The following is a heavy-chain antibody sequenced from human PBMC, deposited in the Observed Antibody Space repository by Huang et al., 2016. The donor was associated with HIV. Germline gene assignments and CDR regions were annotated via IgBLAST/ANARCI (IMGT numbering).Heavy chain of an antibody. CDR3: ARVGGIQLWLLGYYYMDV. CDR2: NSVYNGNT. CDR1: GYTFSSVG. D-gene: IGHD5-18*01. J-gene: IGHJ6*03. V-gene: IGHV1-18*01. Sequence: QVQLVQSGAEVKKPGASVKDSCKASGYTFSSVGISWVRQAPGQGLEWVGWNSVYNGNTKFAQKFQGRLTMTTDTSTSTAYMELRSLRSDDTAVYYCARVGGIQLWLLGYYYMDVWGNGTTVTVSS.